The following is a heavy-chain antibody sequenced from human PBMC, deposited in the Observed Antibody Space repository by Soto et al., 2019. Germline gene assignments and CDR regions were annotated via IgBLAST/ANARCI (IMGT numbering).Heavy chain of an antibody. CDR3: ASGINIAAAGTDFDY. V-gene: IGHV3-30*03. CDR2: ISYDGSNK. J-gene: IGHJ4*02. D-gene: IGHD6-13*01. Sequence: GGSLRLSCAASGFTFSSYGMHWVRQAPGKGLEWVAVISYDGSNKYYADSVKGRFTISRDNSKNTLYLQMNSLRAEDTAVYYCASGINIAAAGTDFDYWGQGTLVTVSS. CDR1: GFTFSSYG.